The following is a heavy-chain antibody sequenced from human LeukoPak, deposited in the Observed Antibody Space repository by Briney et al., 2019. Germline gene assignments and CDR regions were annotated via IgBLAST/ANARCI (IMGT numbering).Heavy chain of an antibody. CDR1: GYTFTSYD. D-gene: IGHD5-12*01. J-gene: IGHJ4*02. CDR3: AATYEARRDFDY. V-gene: IGHV1-8*01. Sequence: ASVKVSCKASGYTFTSYDINWVRQATGQGLEWMGWMNPNSGNTGYAQKFQGRVAMTRNTSISTAYMELSSLRSEDTAVYYCAATYEARRDFDYWGQGTLVTVSS. CDR2: MNPNSGNT.